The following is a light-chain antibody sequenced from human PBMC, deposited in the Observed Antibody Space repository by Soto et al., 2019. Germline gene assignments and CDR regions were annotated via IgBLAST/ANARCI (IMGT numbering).Light chain of an antibody. J-gene: IGKJ1*01. CDR2: KAS. CDR1: QSISSW. CDR3: QQYHNYWT. V-gene: IGKV1-5*03. Sequence: DIQMTQSPSTLSASVGDRVTISCRASQSISSWLAWYQQKPGKAPNLLIYKASSLESGVPSRFSGSGSGTEFTLTISSLQPDDFATYYCQQYHNYWTFGQGTKV.